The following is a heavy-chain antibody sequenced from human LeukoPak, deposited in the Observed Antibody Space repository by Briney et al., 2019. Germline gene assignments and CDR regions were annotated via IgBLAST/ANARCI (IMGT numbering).Heavy chain of an antibody. D-gene: IGHD1-26*01. J-gene: IGHJ4*02. V-gene: IGHV3-49*03. Sequence: PGGSRRLSCTASGFTFGDYAMSWFRQAPGKGLEWVGFIRSKAYGGTTEYAASVKGRFTISRDDSKSIGYLQMNSLKTEDTAVYYCTRDPPGIVGAYWGQGTLVTVSS. CDR1: GFTFGDYA. CDR2: IRSKAYGGTT. CDR3: TRDPPGIVGAY.